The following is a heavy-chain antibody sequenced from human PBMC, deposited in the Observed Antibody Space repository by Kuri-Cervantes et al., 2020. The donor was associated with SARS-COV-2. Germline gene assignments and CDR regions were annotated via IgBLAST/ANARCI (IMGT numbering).Heavy chain of an antibody. CDR3: ARDLFGGGGYYYGMDV. V-gene: IGHV3-30-3*01. D-gene: IGHD4-23*01. J-gene: IGHJ6*02. CDR1: GFTFSSYA. CDR2: ISYDGSNK. Sequence: WGSLTLSCAPSGFTFSSYAMHWVRQAPGKGLEWVAVISYDGSNKYYADSVKGRFTISRDNSKNTLYLQMSSLRAEDTAVYYCARDLFGGGGYYYGMDVWGQGTTVTVSS.